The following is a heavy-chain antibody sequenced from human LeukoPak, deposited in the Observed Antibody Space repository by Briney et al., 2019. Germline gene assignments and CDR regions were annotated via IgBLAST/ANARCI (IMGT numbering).Heavy chain of an antibody. CDR1: GDSSSNSIYY. CDR3: ARAQTGDLDGGDDAFDI. V-gene: IGHV4-39*07. D-gene: IGHD7-27*01. CDR2: IDYSGST. Sequence: SETLSLTCTVSGDSSSNSIYYWGWIRQPPGKGLEWIGSIDYSGSTYYNPSLKSRATISIDTSKTQFSLRLSSVIAADTAVYYCARAQTGDLDGGDDAFDIWGQGTMVTVSS. J-gene: IGHJ3*02.